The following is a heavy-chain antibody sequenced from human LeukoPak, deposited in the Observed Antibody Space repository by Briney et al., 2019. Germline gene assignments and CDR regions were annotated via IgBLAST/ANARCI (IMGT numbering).Heavy chain of an antibody. V-gene: IGHV3-48*01. J-gene: IGHJ3*02. D-gene: IGHD3-10*01. Sequence: PGGSLRLSCAASGFTFSSYWMSWVRQAPGKGLEWVSYISFSSATIHYADSVKGRFTVSRDNAKNSLYLQMNSLRAEDTALYYCARDTHYYGSGSPAFDIWGQGTMVTVSS. CDR1: GFTFSSYW. CDR3: ARDTHYYGSGSPAFDI. CDR2: ISFSSATI.